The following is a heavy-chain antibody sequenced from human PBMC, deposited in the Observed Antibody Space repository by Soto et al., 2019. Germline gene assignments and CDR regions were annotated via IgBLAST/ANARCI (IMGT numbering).Heavy chain of an antibody. CDR1: GLSITDSEMG. CDR2: IAASGEK. Sequence: QVTLKESGPVLVKPTETLTLRCTVSGLSITDSEMGVSWSRQPPGQPLKWLAHIAASGEKSYRTFLKSRLAIFTATSKSQTVITMMALGPADTATYSCARRHLAVAVSPWFDPWGPGIPVHVSS. V-gene: IGHV2-26*01. CDR3: ARRHLAVAVSPWFDP. J-gene: IGHJ5*02.